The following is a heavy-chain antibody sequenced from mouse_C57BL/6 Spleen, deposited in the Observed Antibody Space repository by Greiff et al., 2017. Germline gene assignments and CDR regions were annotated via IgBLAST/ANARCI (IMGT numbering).Heavy chain of an antibody. V-gene: IGHV1-69*01. Sequence: VQLKQPGAELVMPGASVKLSCKASGYTFTSYWMHWVKQRPGQGLEWIGEIDPSDSYTNYNQKFKGKSTLTVDKSSSTAYMQLSSLTSEDSAVYYFARDTYSSRAKGDWGNGTTVT. D-gene: IGHD2-12*01. CDR1: GYTFTSYW. CDR2: IDPSDSYT. CDR3: ARDTYSSRAKGD. J-gene: IGHJ4*01.